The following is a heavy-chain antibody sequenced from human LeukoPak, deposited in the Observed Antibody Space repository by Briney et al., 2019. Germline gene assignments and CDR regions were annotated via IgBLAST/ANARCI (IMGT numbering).Heavy chain of an antibody. CDR1: GGSFSGYY. D-gene: IGHD1-26*01. CDR2: INHSGST. J-gene: IGHJ5*02. V-gene: IGHV4-34*01. CDR3: ARGRAGSYRKWFDR. Sequence: PSETLSLTCAVYGGSFSGYYWSWIRQPPGKGLEWIGEINHSGSTNYNPSLKSRVTISVDTSKNQFSLKLSSVTTADTAVYYCARGRAGSYRKWFDRWGQGTLVTVSS.